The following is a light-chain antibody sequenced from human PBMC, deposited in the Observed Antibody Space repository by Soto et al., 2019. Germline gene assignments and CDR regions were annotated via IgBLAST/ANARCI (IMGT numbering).Light chain of an antibody. Sequence: DIQMTQSPSTLSASVGDRVTITCRASQSISSWLAWYQQKAEKAPKLLIYRASSLESGVPSRINGSGSGTEFTLTITRLQPDDFATYYCQQYNSWTFGQGTKVEIK. CDR3: QQYNSWT. CDR2: RAS. CDR1: QSISSW. V-gene: IGKV1-5*03. J-gene: IGKJ1*01.